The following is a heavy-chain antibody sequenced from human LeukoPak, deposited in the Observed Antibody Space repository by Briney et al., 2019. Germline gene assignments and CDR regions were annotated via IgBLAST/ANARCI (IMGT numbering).Heavy chain of an antibody. CDR3: AREVTGYSVGYYYYGMDV. D-gene: IGHD3-22*01. CDR2: ISYDGSNK. V-gene: IGHV3-30*03. J-gene: IGHJ6*02. Sequence: GGSQRLSCAASGFTFSSYGMHWVRQAPGKGLEWVAVISYDGSNKYYADSVKGRFTISRDNSKNTLYLQMNSLRAEDTAVYYCAREVTGYSVGYYYYGMDVWGQGTTVTVSS. CDR1: GFTFSSYG.